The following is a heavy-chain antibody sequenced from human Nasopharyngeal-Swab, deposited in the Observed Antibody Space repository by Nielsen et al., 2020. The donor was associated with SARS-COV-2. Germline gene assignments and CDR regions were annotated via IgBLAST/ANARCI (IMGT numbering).Heavy chain of an antibody. Sequence: GESLKISCAASGFTFSNYWMHWVRQAPGKGLVWVSRIKGDGSRTQYAESVKGRFTISRDNSKNTLYLQMNSLRAEDTAVYYCAKDLAKYSGSYFDYWGQGTLVTVSS. J-gene: IGHJ4*02. CDR2: IKGDGSRT. V-gene: IGHV3-74*03. CDR1: GFTFSNYW. CDR3: AKDLAKYSGSYFDY. D-gene: IGHD1-26*01.